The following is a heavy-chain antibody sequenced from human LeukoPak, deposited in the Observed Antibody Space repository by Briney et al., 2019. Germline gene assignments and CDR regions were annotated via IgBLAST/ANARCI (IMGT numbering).Heavy chain of an antibody. CDR3: AKSNGYGLVDI. V-gene: IGHV4-4*07. CDR1: SGSISSHY. Sequence: PSETLSLTCIVSSGSISSHYWTWIRQPAGRGLEWIGRIHASGNSDYSPSLKRRVTISLDTSRNQFSLKLNSVTAADTAVYYCAKSNGYGLVDIWGQGTVVTVSS. CDR2: IHASGNS. J-gene: IGHJ3*02. D-gene: IGHD3-10*01.